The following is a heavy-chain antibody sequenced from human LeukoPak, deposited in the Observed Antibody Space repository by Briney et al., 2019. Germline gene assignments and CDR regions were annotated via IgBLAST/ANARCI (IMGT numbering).Heavy chain of an antibody. J-gene: IGHJ4*02. V-gene: IGHV3-23*01. D-gene: IGHD6-13*01. CDR1: GFTFSSYA. Sequence: GGSLRLSCAASGFTFSSYAMSWVRQAPGKGLEWVSAISGSGGSTYYADSVKGRFTISRDNSKNTLYLQMNSLRPEDTAVYYCAKAGGSSWAVLDYWGQGTLVTASS. CDR3: AKAGGSSWAVLDY. CDR2: ISGSGGST.